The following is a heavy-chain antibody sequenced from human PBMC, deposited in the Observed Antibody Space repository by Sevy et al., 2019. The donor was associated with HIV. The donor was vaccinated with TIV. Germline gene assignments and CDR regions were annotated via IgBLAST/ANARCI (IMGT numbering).Heavy chain of an antibody. V-gene: IGHV3-11*01. J-gene: IGHJ4*02. CDR3: ARGSVGARSDFDS. CDR1: GFTFSDYY. D-gene: IGHD1-26*01. Sequence: GGSLRLSCAASGFTFSDYYMSWIRQAPGKGLEWISYISRSGDTIYYADSVKGRFTISRDNAKNSLYLQMNSLRVEDTAMYYCARGSVGARSDFDSLGRGALVTVSS. CDR2: ISRSGDTI.